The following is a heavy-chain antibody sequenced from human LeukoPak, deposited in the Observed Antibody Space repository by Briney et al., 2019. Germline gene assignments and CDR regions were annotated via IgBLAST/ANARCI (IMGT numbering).Heavy chain of an antibody. V-gene: IGHV4-59*01. CDR2: IYDTGNT. Sequence: SETLSLTCTVSGGSISTYYWSWIRQSPGKGLEWIGHIYDTGNTNYNPSLESRVTISVDTSKNQFSLRLTSVTAADTAVYFCARATPWLLPGYWGQGTLVTVSS. CDR3: ARATPWLLPGY. CDR1: GGSISTYY. J-gene: IGHJ4*02. D-gene: IGHD3-22*01.